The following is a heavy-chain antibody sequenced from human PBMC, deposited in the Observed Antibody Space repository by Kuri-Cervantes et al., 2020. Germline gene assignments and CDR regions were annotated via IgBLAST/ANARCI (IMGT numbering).Heavy chain of an antibody. J-gene: IGHJ4*02. CDR3: ARDLRSGSFDY. D-gene: IGHD1-26*01. Sequence: GGSLRLSCTASGFTFSDYYMNWVRQAPGKGLEWVSSISSSSTIYYADSVKGRFTISRDNAKNSLYLQMNSLRAEDTAVYYCARDLRSGSFDYWGQGTLVTVSS. V-gene: IGHV3-69-1*02. CDR1: GFTFSDYY. CDR2: ISSSSTI.